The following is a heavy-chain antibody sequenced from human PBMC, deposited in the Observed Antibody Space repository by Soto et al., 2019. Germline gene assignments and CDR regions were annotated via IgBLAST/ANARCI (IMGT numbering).Heavy chain of an antibody. V-gene: IGHV4-30-4*01. D-gene: IGHD2-8*01. Sequence: SETLSLTCTVSGGSISSGDYYWSWIRQPPGQGLEWVGYIYYSGSTYYNPSLKRRVTISVDTSKNQVSLKLFSVTASDTAVYYCVRVWGYGTTGVCYTALDIWCQGTMVTVSS. CDR2: IYYSGST. CDR3: VRVWGYGTTGVCYTALDI. J-gene: IGHJ3*02. CDR1: GGSISSGDYY.